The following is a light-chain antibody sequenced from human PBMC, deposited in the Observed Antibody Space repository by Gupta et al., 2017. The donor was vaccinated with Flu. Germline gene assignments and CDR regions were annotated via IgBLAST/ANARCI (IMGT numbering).Light chain of an antibody. CDR3: QQSHNTPPT. V-gene: IGKV1-39*01. CDR1: QSIGTF. CDR2: AAS. Sequence: DIQMTQSPSSVAASVGDGLTITCRASQSIGTFVSWYQQKPGTAPKRLVFAASALQRGVPSRFSGSGSGTDFTLTITKLRPEDFATYYCQQSHNTPPTFGLGTRVEVK. J-gene: IGKJ1*01.